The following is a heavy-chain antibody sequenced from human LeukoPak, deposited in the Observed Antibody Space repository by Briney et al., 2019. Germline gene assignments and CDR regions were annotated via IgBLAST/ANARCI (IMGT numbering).Heavy chain of an antibody. V-gene: IGHV4-34*01. D-gene: IGHD6-13*01. Sequence: TSETLSLTCAVYGGSFSGYYWSWIRQPPGKGLGWIGEINHSGSTNYNPSLKSRVTISVDTSKNQFSLKLSSVTAADTAVYYCARSPPRYSSSWYRQNWFDPWGQGTLVTVSS. CDR2: INHSGST. J-gene: IGHJ5*02. CDR1: GGSFSGYY. CDR3: ARSPPRYSSSWYRQNWFDP.